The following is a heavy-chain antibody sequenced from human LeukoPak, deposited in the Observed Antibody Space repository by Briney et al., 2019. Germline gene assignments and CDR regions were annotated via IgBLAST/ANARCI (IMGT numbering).Heavy chain of an antibody. D-gene: IGHD1-14*01. J-gene: IGHJ6*02. CDR1: GGTFSSYA. V-gene: IGHV1-69*13. Sequence: ASVKVSCKASGGTFSSYAISWVRQAPGQGLEWMGGIIPIFGTANYAQKFQGRVTITADESTSTAYMELSSLRSEDTAVYYCARGPEGPLYYYGMDVWGQGTTVTVSS. CDR2: IIPIFGTA. CDR3: ARGPEGPLYYYGMDV.